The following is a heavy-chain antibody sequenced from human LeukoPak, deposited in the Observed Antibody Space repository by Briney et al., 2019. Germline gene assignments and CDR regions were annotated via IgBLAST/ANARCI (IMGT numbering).Heavy chain of an antibody. CDR2: INPKSGGT. V-gene: IGHV1-2*02. CDR3: ARDSPSDYYDSSGYDY. CDR1: GYTFTGYY. D-gene: IGHD3-22*01. Sequence: ASVTVSCTASGYTFTGYYMHWVCQAPGQGLEWMGWINPKSGGTNYAQKFQGRVTMTRDTSISTAYMELSSLRSDDTAVYYCARDSPSDYYDSSGYDYWGQGTLVTVSS. J-gene: IGHJ4*02.